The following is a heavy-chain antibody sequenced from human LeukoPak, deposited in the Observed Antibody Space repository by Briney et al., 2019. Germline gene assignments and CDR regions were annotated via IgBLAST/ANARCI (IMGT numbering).Heavy chain of an antibody. D-gene: IGHD3-3*01. J-gene: IGHJ3*02. V-gene: IGHV4-31*03. Sequence: SQTLSLTCTVSGGSISSGGYYWSWIRQHPGKGLEWIGYIYYSGSTYYNPSLKSRVTISVDTSKNQFSLKPSSVTAADTAVYYCARGADVLRFLEWLFSAFDIWGQGTMVTVSS. CDR1: GGSISSGGYY. CDR3: ARGADVLRFLEWLFSAFDI. CDR2: IYYSGST.